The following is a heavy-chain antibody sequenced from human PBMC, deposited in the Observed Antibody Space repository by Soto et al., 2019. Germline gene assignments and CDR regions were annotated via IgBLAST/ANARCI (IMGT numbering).Heavy chain of an antibody. CDR3: ARDTGGNSDY. J-gene: IGHJ4*02. V-gene: IGHV3-23*01. CDR2: ISGSGGGT. CDR1: GFTFSSYG. D-gene: IGHD2-15*01. Sequence: GGSLRLSCAASGFTFSSYGLSWVRQAPGKGLEWVSSISGSGGGTYYADSVQGRFTISRDNAKNSLYLQMNSLRAEDTAVYYCARDTGGNSDYWGQGTLVTVSS.